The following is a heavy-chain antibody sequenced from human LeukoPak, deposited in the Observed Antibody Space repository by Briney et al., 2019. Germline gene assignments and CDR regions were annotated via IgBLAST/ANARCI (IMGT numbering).Heavy chain of an antibody. CDR3: ARDEGSSWDY. V-gene: IGHV3-11*06. Sequence: GGSLRLSCAASGFTFSDYYMSWIRQAPGKGLEWVSYISSSSTYTNYADSVKGRFTISRDNAKNSLYLQMNSLRDEDTAVYYCARDEGSSWDYWGQGTLVTVSS. D-gene: IGHD6-13*01. J-gene: IGHJ4*02. CDR1: GFTFSDYY. CDR2: ISSSSTYT.